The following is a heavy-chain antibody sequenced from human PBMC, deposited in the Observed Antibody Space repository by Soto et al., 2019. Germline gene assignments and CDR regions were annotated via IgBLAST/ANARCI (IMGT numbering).Heavy chain of an antibody. CDR3: ARDSSSLRKYYYGMDV. J-gene: IGHJ6*02. V-gene: IGHV3-30-3*01. CDR2: ISYDGSNK. D-gene: IGHD6-6*01. CDR1: GFTFSSYA. Sequence: SGGSLRLSCAASGFTFSSYAMHWVRQAPGKGLEWVAVISYDGSNKYYADSVKGRFTISRDNSKNTLYLQMNSLRAEDTAVYYCARDSSSLRKYYYGMDVWGQGTTVTVSS.